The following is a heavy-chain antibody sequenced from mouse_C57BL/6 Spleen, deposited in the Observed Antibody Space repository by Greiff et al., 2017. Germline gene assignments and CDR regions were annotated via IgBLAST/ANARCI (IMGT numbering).Heavy chain of an antibody. V-gene: IGHV1-26*01. CDR2: INPNNGGT. CDR3: ARKLGRWNGAMDY. Sequence: EVQLQQSGPELVKPGASVKISCKASGYTFTDYYMNWVKQSHGKSLEWIGDINPNNGGTSYNQKFKGKATLTVDKSSSTAYMELRSLTSEDSAVYYCARKLGRWNGAMDYWGQGTSVTVSS. J-gene: IGHJ4*01. CDR1: GYTFTDYY. D-gene: IGHD4-1*01.